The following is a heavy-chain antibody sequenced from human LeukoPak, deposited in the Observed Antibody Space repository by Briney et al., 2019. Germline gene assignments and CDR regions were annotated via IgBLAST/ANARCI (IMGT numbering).Heavy chain of an antibody. CDR2: IYTSGST. J-gene: IGHJ6*03. D-gene: IGHD1-14*01. CDR1: GGSISSYY. V-gene: IGHV4-4*07. Sequence: SETLPLTCTVSGGSISSYYWSWIRQPAGKGLEWIGRIYTSGSTNYNPSLKSRVTISVDTSKNQFSLKLSSVTAADTAVYYCARDSLMRSELRAYYYYYMDVWGKGTTVSVSS. CDR3: ARDSLMRSELRAYYYYYMDV.